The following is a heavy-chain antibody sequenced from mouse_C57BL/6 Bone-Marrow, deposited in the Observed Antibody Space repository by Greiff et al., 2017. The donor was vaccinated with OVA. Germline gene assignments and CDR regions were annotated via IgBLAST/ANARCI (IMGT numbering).Heavy chain of an antibody. CDR3: AREGDPDY. D-gene: IGHD3-3*01. V-gene: IGHV3-6*01. CDR1: GYSITSGYY. CDR2: ISYDGSN. Sequence: EVKLVESGPGLVKPSQSLSLTCSVTGYSITSGYYWNWIRQFPGNKLEWMGYISYDGSNNYNPSLKNRISITRDTSKNQFFLKLNSVTTEDTATYYCAREGDPDYWGQGTTLTVSS. J-gene: IGHJ2*01.